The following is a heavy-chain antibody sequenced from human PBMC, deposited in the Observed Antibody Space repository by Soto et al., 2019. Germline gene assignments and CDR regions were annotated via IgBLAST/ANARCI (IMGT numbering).Heavy chain of an antibody. CDR3: VKGGWLDF. CDR1: GFTFSSFE. CDR2: ISDDSSRT. J-gene: IGHJ5*01. Sequence: EVQLLESGGGLVQPGGSPRLSCAASGFTFSSFEMSWVRQAPGRGLEWVSFISDDSSRTYYAGAVKGRFTISRDNSKHTLYLQMNSLTAEDTAVYACVKGGWLDFWGQGTLVTVSS. V-gene: IGHV3-23*01. D-gene: IGHD3-16*01.